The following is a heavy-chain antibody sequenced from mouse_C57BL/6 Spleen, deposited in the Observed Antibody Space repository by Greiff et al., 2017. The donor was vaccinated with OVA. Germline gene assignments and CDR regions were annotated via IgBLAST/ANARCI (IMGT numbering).Heavy chain of an antibody. CDR2: INYDGSST. Sequence: EVKVVESEGGLVQPGSSMKLSCTASGFTFSDYYMAWVRQVPEKGLEWVANINYDGSSTYYLDSLKSRFIISRDNAKNILYLQMSSLKSEDTATYYCARSLTGFDYWGQGTTLTVSS. CDR1: GFTFSDYY. V-gene: IGHV5-16*01. D-gene: IGHD4-1*01. J-gene: IGHJ2*01. CDR3: ARSLTGFDY.